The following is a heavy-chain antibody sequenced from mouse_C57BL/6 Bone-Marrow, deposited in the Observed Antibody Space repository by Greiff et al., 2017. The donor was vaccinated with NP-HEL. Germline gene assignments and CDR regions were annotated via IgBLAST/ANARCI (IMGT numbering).Heavy chain of an antibody. J-gene: IGHJ2*01. CDR2: INPYNGVT. V-gene: IGHV1-19*01. Sequence: VQLKESGPVLVKPGASVKMSCKASGFTFTDYYMNWVKQSHGKSLEWIGVINPYNGVTSYNQKLTGKVTLTVNKSTNTAYMELNSLTSEDSAVYYCTRSCYSNCVDYWGQGTTLTVSS. D-gene: IGHD2-5*01. CDR1: GFTFTDYY. CDR3: TRSCYSNCVDY.